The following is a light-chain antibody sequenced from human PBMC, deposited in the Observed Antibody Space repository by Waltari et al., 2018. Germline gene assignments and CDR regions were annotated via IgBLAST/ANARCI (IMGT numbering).Light chain of an antibody. V-gene: IGLV1-51*02. CDR1: TSNTANNY. CDR2: ETE. J-gene: IGLJ2*01. Sequence: QSVLTQPPSVSAAPGQKVTISCSGSTSNTANNYVSWYQQLPGAAPKVFIYETEKRPSGIPDRFSGSKSGTSASLGITGLQTGDEAAYYCGTWDNNLSALVFGGGTKLTVL. CDR3: GTWDNNLSALV.